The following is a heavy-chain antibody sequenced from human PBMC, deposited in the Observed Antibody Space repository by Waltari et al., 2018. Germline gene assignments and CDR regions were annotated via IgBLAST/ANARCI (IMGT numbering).Heavy chain of an antibody. CDR1: GFTFGDYA. CDR2: IRSKADGGTT. D-gene: IGHD4-4*01. V-gene: IGHV3-49*03. CDR3: TRGRMHSTVRSGSFDY. Sequence: EVQLVESGGGLVQPGRSLRLSCTASGFTFGDYAMSWFRQAPGKGLEWVGFIRSKADGGTTEYAASVKGRFTISRDDSKSIAYLQRNSLKTEDTAVYYCTRGRMHSTVRSGSFDYWGQGTLVTVSS. J-gene: IGHJ4*02.